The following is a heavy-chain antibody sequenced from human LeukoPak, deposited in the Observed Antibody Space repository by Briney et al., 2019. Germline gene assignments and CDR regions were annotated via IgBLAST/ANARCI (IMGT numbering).Heavy chain of an antibody. Sequence: GSLRLSCAASGFTFSSYAMSWVRQAPGKGLEWVSAISGSGGSTYYADSVKGRFTISRDNSMNTLYLQMNSLRAEDTAVYYCAKDDRYSSSSDYWGQGTLVTVSS. D-gene: IGHD6-6*01. CDR1: GFTFSSYA. J-gene: IGHJ4*02. CDR2: ISGSGGST. CDR3: AKDDRYSSSSDY. V-gene: IGHV3-23*01.